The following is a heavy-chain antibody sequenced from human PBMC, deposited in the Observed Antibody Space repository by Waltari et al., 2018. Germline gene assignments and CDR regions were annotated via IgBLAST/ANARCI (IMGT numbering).Heavy chain of an antibody. CDR1: GFTFSSYG. J-gene: IGHJ4*02. V-gene: IGHV3-30*02. CDR2: IRYDGSNK. CDR3: AAAVAGTPDFDY. D-gene: IGHD6-19*01. Sequence: QVQLVESGGGVVQPGGSLRLSCAASGFTFSSYGMHWVRQAPGKGVAWVAFIRYDGSNKYYADSVKGRFTISRDNSKNTLYLQMNSLRAEDTAVYYCAAAVAGTPDFDYWGQGTLVTVSS.